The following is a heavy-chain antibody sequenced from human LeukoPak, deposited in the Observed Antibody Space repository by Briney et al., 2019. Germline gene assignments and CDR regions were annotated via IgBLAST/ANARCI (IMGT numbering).Heavy chain of an antibody. CDR3: AQEFDCGGDCLDAFDI. D-gene: IGHD2-21*02. V-gene: IGHV3-23*01. Sequence: PGGSLRLSCAASGFTFSSYAMSWVRQAPGKGLEWVSAISGSGGSTYYADSVKGRFTISRDNSKNTLYLQMNSLRAEDTAVYYCAQEFDCGGDCLDAFDIWGQGTMVTVSS. CDR1: GFTFSSYA. J-gene: IGHJ3*02. CDR2: ISGSGGST.